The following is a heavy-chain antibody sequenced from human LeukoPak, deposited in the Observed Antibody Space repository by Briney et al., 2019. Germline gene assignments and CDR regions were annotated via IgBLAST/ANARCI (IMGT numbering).Heavy chain of an antibody. J-gene: IGHJ4*02. CDR1: GYSFTNYW. V-gene: IGHV5-51*01. CDR3: ARAFIVATTVGFDY. CDR2: IYPGDSDT. D-gene: IGHD5-12*01. Sequence: GESLQISCQDSGYSFTNYWIGWVRQMPGKGLEWMGIIYPGDSDTRYSPSFQGQVTISADKSISTAYLQWSSLKASDTAMYYCARAFIVATTVGFDYWGQGTLVTVSS.